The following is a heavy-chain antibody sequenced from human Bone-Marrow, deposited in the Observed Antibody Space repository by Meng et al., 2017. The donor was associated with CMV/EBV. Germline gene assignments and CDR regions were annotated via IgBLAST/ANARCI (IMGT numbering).Heavy chain of an antibody. CDR3: ARDPGVTRIYSGMDV. CDR2: INPNSGGT. CDR1: GYTFTGYH. V-gene: IGHV1-2*02. D-gene: IGHD4-11*01. Sequence: ASVKVSCKASGYTFTGYHMHWVRQAPGQGLEWMGWINPNSGGTNYAQKFQGRVTMNRDTSISTAYMELRSLRSDDTAVYYWARDPGVTRIYSGMDVWGQGTTVTVSS. J-gene: IGHJ6*02.